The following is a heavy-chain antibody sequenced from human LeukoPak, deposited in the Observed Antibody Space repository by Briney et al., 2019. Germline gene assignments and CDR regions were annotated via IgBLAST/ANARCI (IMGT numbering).Heavy chain of an antibody. CDR1: GFTLSSYG. D-gene: IGHD3-10*01. J-gene: IGHJ4*02. CDR2: IRYDGSNK. V-gene: IGHV3-30*02. Sequence: GGSLRLSCAASGFTLSSYGMHWVRQAPGKGLEWVAFIRYDGSNKYYADSVKGRFTISRDNSKNTLYLQMNSLRAEDTAVYYCAKVEGGMVRGVIIAPWGQGTLVTVSS. CDR3: AKVEGGMVRGVIIAP.